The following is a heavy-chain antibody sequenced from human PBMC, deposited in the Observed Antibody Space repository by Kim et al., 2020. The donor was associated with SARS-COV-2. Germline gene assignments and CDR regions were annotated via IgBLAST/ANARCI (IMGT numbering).Heavy chain of an antibody. D-gene: IGHD6-13*01. CDR3: AIDSIAAAGTVGYYGMDV. J-gene: IGHJ6*02. CDR1: GGSISSYY. V-gene: IGHV4-59*01. CDR2: IYYSGST. Sequence: SETLSLTCTVSGGSISSYYWSWIRQPPGKGLEWIGYIYYSGSTNYNPSLKSRVTISVDTSKNQFSLKLSSVTAADTAVYYCAIDSIAAAGTVGYYGMDVWGQGTTVTVSS.